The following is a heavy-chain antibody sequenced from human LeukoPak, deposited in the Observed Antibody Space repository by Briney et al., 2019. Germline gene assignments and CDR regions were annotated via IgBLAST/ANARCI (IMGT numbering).Heavy chain of an antibody. V-gene: IGHV3-7*01. Sequence: GRSLRPACAVSGFTFSSYWISWVRQAPGKWLEWVANIKQDGSEKYYVNSVKGRFTISRDNAKNSLYLQMNSLRDEDTAVYYCARILRFDYWGQGTLVTVSS. CDR1: GFTFSSYW. CDR3: ARILRFDY. CDR2: IKQDGSEK. D-gene: IGHD1-26*01. J-gene: IGHJ4*02.